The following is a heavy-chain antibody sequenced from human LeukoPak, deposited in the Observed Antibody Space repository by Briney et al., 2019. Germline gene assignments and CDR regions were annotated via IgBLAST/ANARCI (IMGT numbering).Heavy chain of an antibody. J-gene: IGHJ6*03. CDR2: IYYSGST. Sequence: PSETLSLTCTVSGGSISSSSYYWGWIRQPPGKGLEWIGSIYYSGSTYYNPSLKSRVTISVDTSKNQFSLKLSSVTAADTAVYYCAREGGYSSGWEYYYYYYYMDVWGKGTTVTVSS. V-gene: IGHV4-39*02. CDR1: GGSISSSSYY. CDR3: AREGGYSSGWEYYYYYYYMDV. D-gene: IGHD6-19*01.